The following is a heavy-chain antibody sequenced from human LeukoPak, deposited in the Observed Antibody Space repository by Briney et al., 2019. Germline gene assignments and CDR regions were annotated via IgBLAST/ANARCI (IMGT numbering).Heavy chain of an antibody. J-gene: IGHJ4*02. V-gene: IGHV3-21*01. CDR2: ISSSSSYI. CDR3: ARGYCGGDCYNNFDY. CDR1: GLTFRSYG. D-gene: IGHD2-21*01. Sequence: GGSPRLSCAAFGLTFRSYGMTWFRQAPGKGLEWFSSISSSSSYIYYADSVKGRFTISRDNAKNSLYLQMNSLRAEDTAVYYCARGYCGGDCYNNFDYWGQGTLVTVSS.